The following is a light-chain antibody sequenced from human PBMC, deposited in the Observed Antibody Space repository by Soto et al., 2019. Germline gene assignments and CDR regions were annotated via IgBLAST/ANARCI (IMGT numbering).Light chain of an antibody. CDR2: DVS. J-gene: IGLJ1*01. V-gene: IGLV2-14*03. CDR3: SSYTSSSLYV. Sequence: QSALTQPGSVSGSPGQSITISCTGTSRDVGGYDYVSWYQHHPGKAPKLMIYDVSNRPSGVSNRFSGSKSGNTASLTISGLQAEDEVDYYCSSYTSSSLYVFGTGTKLTVL. CDR1: SRDVGGYDY.